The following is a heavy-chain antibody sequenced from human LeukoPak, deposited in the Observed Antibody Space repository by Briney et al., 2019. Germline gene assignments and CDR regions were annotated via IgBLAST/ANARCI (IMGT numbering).Heavy chain of an antibody. V-gene: IGHV3-64D*09. CDR3: VKDVSGSYTFDY. CDR2: INDNGGRT. D-gene: IGHD1-26*01. CDR1: GSTFSSYA. Sequence: PGGSLRLSCSASGSTFSSYAMHWVRQAPGKGLEYVSGINDNGGRTHYGDSVKGRFTISRDDSKNTLYLQMSTLRAEDTAVYYCVKDVSGSYTFDYWGQGTLVTVSS. J-gene: IGHJ4*02.